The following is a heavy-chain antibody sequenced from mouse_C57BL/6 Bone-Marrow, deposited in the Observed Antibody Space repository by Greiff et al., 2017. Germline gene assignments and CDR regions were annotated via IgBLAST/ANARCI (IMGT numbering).Heavy chain of an antibody. CDR2: IYPGSGST. CDR1: GYTFTSYW. CDR3: AERYDGYPYWYQDV. V-gene: IGHV1-55*01. J-gene: IGHJ1*03. D-gene: IGHD2-3*01. Sequence: QVQLQQPGAELVKPGASVKMSCKASGYTFTSYWITWVKQRPGQGLEWIGDIYPGSGSTNYNEKFKSKATLTVDTSSSTAYRQLRSLTSEDSAVYYCAERYDGYPYWYQDVWGTGTTVTVSS.